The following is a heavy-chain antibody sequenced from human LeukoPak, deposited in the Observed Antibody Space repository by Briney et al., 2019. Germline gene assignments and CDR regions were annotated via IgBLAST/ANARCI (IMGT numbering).Heavy chain of an antibody. D-gene: IGHD3-10*01. CDR1: GFTFSSYG. CDR3: TRVRVVIPSAFDYCDF. CDR2: IWNDGSDT. Sequence: GRSLRVFCTASGFTFSSYGMHWVRQAPGKGLEWVAVIWNDGSDTYYADSVKGRFTISRDNAENSLYQQMNSLRAEDTAVYYCTRVRVVIPSAFDYCDFWGQGTPVTVSS. J-gene: IGHJ4*02. V-gene: IGHV3-33*01.